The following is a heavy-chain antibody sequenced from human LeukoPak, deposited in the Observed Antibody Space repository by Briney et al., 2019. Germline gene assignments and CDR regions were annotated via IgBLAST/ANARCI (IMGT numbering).Heavy chain of an antibody. CDR1: GDSISSYY. Sequence: PSETLSLTCTVSGDSISSYYWSWIRQPPGKGLEWIGCIYYSGSTNYNPSLKSRITISVDTSKNQFSLKLSSVTAADTAVYYCAGSYGLAYWGQGTLVTVSS. D-gene: IGHD3-16*01. CDR3: AGSYGLAY. CDR2: IYYSGST. V-gene: IGHV4-59*06. J-gene: IGHJ4*02.